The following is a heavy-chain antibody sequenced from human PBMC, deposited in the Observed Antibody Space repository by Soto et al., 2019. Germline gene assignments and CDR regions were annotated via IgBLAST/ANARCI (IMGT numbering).Heavy chain of an antibody. D-gene: IGHD2-15*01. CDR1: GVAFNDFA. CDR3: AKGSSRGGYS. CDR2: ITGDGYTT. V-gene: IGHV3-23*01. J-gene: IGHJ5*02. Sequence: PGGSLRLSCAASGVAFNDFAMTWVRQAPGKGLEWVSSITGDGYTTFYADSVKGRFTISRDNPKNTLFLQLNSLRAEDTAIYYCAKGSSRGGYSWGQGTLVTVSS.